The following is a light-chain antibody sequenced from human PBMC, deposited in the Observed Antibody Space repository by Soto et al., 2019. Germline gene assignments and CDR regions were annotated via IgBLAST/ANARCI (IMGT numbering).Light chain of an antibody. J-gene: IGKJ1*01. CDR3: HQFGDSPQT. V-gene: IGKV3-20*01. CDR1: ESVSSSH. CDR2: GPS. Sequence: EIVLTQSPGTLSLSPGERATLSCRASESVSSSHIAWYQQKPGQSPRLLIYGPSNRATGIPDRFSGSGSGTDFALSISRLEPEDLAMYYCHQFGDSPQTVGHGTKVDIK.